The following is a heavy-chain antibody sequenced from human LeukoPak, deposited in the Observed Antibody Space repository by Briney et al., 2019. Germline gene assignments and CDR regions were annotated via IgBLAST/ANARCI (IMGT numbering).Heavy chain of an antibody. CDR3: AKGSGWYV. CDR1: GFTFSSPS. Sequence: GGSLRLSCAASGFTFSSPSMSWVRQAPGKGLEWVSVISGSGGSTDYADSVKGRFTISRDNSKNTLYLQMNSLRAEDTAVYYCAKGSGWYVWGQGTLVTVSS. D-gene: IGHD6-19*01. V-gene: IGHV3-23*01. CDR2: ISGSGGST. J-gene: IGHJ4*02.